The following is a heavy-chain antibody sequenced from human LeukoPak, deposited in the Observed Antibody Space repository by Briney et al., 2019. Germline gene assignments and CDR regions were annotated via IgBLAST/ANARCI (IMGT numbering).Heavy chain of an antibody. J-gene: IGHJ4*02. Sequence: SVKVSCKASGYTFSGYYMHWVRQAPGQGLEWMGGIIPIFGTANYAQKFQGRVTITADESTSTAYMELSSLRSEDTAVYYCASDCGGDWNDYWGQGTLVTVSS. CDR1: GYTFSGYY. D-gene: IGHD2-21*01. CDR2: IIPIFGTA. V-gene: IGHV1-69*13. CDR3: ASDCGGDWNDY.